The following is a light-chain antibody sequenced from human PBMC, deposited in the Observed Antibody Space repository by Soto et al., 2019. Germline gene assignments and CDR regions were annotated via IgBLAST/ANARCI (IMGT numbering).Light chain of an antibody. CDR3: CSYTGSLTLV. Sequence: QSALTQPASVSGSPGQSITVSCTGTSTGVGKYNLVSWYQQHPGKAPKLLIYEGSKRPSGVSNRFSGSKSGNTAYLTISGLQAEDEADYYCCSYTGSLTLVFGGGTKLTVL. J-gene: IGLJ2*01. CDR2: EGS. V-gene: IGLV2-23*01. CDR1: STGVGKYNL.